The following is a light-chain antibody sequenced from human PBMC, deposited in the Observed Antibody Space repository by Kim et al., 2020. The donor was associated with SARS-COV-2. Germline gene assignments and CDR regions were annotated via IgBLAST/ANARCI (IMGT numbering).Light chain of an antibody. V-gene: IGKV3-15*01. Sequence: PGERATLSCRASQIVDSNLAWDQQKLRQPPTLLIYGASRRATGVPARFSGRGSGTEFTLTISSLQSEDFAVYYCQQYNIWPPCTFGGGSKVDSK. J-gene: IGKJ4*01. CDR3: QQYNIWPPCT. CDR1: QIVDSN. CDR2: GAS.